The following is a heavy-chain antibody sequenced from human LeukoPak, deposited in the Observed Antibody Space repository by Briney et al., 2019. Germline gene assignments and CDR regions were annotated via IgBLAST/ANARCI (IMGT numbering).Heavy chain of an antibody. CDR2: ISGSGGST. D-gene: IGHD6-19*01. CDR1: GFTFSSCS. V-gene: IGHV3-21*01. Sequence: GGSLRLSCAASGFTFSSCSMNWVRQAPGKGREWVSAISGSGGSTYYADSVKGRFTISRDNAKNSLYLQMNSLRAEDTAVYYCARSIAVAAFDYWGQGTLVTVSS. J-gene: IGHJ4*02. CDR3: ARSIAVAAFDY.